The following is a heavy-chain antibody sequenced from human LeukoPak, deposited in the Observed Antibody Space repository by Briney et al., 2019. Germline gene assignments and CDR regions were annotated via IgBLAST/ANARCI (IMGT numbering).Heavy chain of an antibody. J-gene: IGHJ4*02. CDR2: ISGSGDST. Sequence: PGGSLRLSCAASGFTFRTYAMDWVRQAPGKGLEWVSVISGSGDSTYYADSVKGRFTISGDNSKNTLDLQMNSLRAEDTAVYYCAKRLYSGSGSYYISPDDYWGQGSLVTVSS. V-gene: IGHV3-23*01. D-gene: IGHD3-10*01. CDR1: GFTFRTYA. CDR3: AKRLYSGSGSYYISPDDY.